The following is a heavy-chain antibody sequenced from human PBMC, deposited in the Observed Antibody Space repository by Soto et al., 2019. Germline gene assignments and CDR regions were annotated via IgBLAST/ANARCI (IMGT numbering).Heavy chain of an antibody. CDR1: GYTFTSYD. D-gene: IGHD4-17*01. Sequence: ASVKVSCQASGYTFTSYDINWVRQATGQGLEWMGWMNPNSGNTGYAQKFQGRVTMTRNTSISTAYMELSSLRSEDTAVYYCARVAGSRTTVTPRGYYYYMDVWGKGTTVTVSS. CDR2: MNPNSGNT. J-gene: IGHJ6*03. V-gene: IGHV1-8*01. CDR3: ARVAGSRTTVTPRGYYYYMDV.